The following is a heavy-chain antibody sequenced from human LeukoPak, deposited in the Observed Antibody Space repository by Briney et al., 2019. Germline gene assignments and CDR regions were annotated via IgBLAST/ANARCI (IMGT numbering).Heavy chain of an antibody. V-gene: IGHV3-23*01. CDR3: ATHATVTWGAFDI. CDR1: GFTVSSNY. CDR2: ISSSGSST. D-gene: IGHD4-17*01. J-gene: IGHJ3*02. Sequence: GGSLRLSCAASGFTVSSNYMSWVRRAPGKGLEWVSAISSSGSSTYYADSVKGRFTISRDNSKNTLYLQMNRLRAEDTAVYYCATHATVTWGAFDIGRQRTMVTV.